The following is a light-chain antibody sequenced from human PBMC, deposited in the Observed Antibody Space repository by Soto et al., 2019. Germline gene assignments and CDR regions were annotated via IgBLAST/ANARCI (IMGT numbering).Light chain of an antibody. V-gene: IGLV2-14*01. CDR2: EVS. J-gene: IGLJ1*01. CDR3: SSYTTSSPYV. Sequence: QSVLTQPASVSGSPGQSITISCTGTSNDVGGYNYVSWYQQHPGKAPKLVIYEVSHRPSGISDRFSGSKSGNMASLTISGLQVEDEAEYYCSSYTTSSPYVFGPGTKVTVL. CDR1: SNDVGGYNY.